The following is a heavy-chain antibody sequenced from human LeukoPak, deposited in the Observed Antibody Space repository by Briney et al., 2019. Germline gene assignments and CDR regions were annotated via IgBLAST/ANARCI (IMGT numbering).Heavy chain of an antibody. V-gene: IGHV3-49*04. D-gene: IGHD2-2*01. Sequence: PGGSLRLSCTASGFTFVDHAMSWVRQAPGKGLEWVGFIRSKAYGGTPQYAASVKGRFTISRDDSKSIAYLQMNSLQTEDTAVYYCVRVIRGCNANGDYWGQGTLVTVSS. J-gene: IGHJ4*02. CDR2: IRSKAYGGTP. CDR3: VRVIRGCNANGDY. CDR1: GFTFVDHA.